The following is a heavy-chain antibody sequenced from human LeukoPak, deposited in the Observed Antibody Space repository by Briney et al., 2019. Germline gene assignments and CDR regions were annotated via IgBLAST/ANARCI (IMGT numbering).Heavy chain of an antibody. CDR1: GFTFSSDW. Sequence: GGSLRLSCAASGFTFSSDWMHWVRQAPGKGLVCVSFINGDGSSTNYADSVRGRFTISRDNAKKTLYLQMNSLGGEDTAVYCYVRWLDSWGLGTLVTVSS. D-gene: IGHD3-10*02. J-gene: IGHJ5*01. CDR3: VRWLDS. V-gene: IGHV3-74*01. CDR2: INGDGSST.